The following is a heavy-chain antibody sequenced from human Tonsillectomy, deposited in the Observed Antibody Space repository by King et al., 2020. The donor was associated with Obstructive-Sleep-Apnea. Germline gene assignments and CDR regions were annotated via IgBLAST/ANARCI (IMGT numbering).Heavy chain of an antibody. CDR1: GGSFSGYY. Sequence: QVQLTQWGAGLLKPSETLSLTCAVYGGSFSGYYWSWIRQPPGKGLEWIGEINHSGSTNYNPSLKSRVTISVDTSKNQFSLKLSSVTAADTAVYYCASVPLGGMDVWGQGTTVTVSS. CDR2: INHSGST. D-gene: IGHD7-27*01. CDR3: ASVPLGGMDV. J-gene: IGHJ6*02. V-gene: IGHV4-34*01.